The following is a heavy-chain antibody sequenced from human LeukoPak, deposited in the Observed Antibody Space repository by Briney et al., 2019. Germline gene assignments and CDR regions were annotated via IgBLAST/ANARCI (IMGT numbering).Heavy chain of an antibody. CDR2: ISGSGGST. D-gene: IGHD5-18*01. J-gene: IGHJ4*02. CDR1: GFTFSSYA. V-gene: IGHV3-23*01. Sequence: GGSLRLFCAASGFTFSSYAMSWVRQAPGKGLEWVSAISGSGGSTYYADSVKGRFTISRDNSKNTLYLQMNSLRAEDTAVYYCAKVERASYGYSEGHFDYWGQGTLVTVSS. CDR3: AKVERASYGYSEGHFDY.